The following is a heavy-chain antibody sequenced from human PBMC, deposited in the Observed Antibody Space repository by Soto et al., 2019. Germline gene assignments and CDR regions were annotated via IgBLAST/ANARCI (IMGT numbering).Heavy chain of an antibody. Sequence: ASVKVSCKASGYTFTTYGISWVRQAPGQGLEWVAWISNYNGDKHYAPRVQGRVTMTTDTSTSTAYMELRSLRSDDTAVYYCARGVGSGSYYNQYNWFDPWGQGTLVTVSS. CDR3: ARGVGSGSYYNQYNWFDP. J-gene: IGHJ5*02. V-gene: IGHV1-18*01. D-gene: IGHD3-10*01. CDR1: GYTFTTYG. CDR2: ISNYNGDK.